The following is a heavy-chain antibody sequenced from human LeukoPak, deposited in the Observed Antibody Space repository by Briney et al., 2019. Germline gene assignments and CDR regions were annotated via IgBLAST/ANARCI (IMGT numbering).Heavy chain of an antibody. CDR3: ARAPGYSSSWANWFHP. CDR2: IIPIFGTA. Sequence: SVKVSCKASGGTFSSYAISWVRQAPGQGLEWRGGIIPIFGTANYAQKCQGRVTITAHESTSTAYMELSSLRSEATAVYYCARAPGYSSSWANWFHPWGQGTLVTVSS. V-gene: IGHV1-69*01. CDR1: GGTFSSYA. J-gene: IGHJ5*02. D-gene: IGHD6-13*01.